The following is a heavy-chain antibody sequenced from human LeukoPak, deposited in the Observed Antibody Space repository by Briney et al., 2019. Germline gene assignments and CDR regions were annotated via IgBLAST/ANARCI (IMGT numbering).Heavy chain of an antibody. Sequence: GGSLRLSCAASGFTFSDYGMHWVRQAPGKGLEWVALISYDGGNKFYADSVRDRFTISRDNSKNTLFLQMNSLRIEDTAVYYCAKVFEVRGARRPKDYWGLGTLVIVSS. CDR2: ISYDGGNK. CDR3: AKVFEVRGARRPKDY. V-gene: IGHV3-30*18. J-gene: IGHJ4*02. CDR1: GFTFSDYG. D-gene: IGHD3-10*01.